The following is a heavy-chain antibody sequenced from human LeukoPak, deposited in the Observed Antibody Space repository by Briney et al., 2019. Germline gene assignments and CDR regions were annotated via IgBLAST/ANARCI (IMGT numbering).Heavy chain of an antibody. Sequence: GGSLRLSCAASGFTFSSYSMNWVRQAPGKGLEWVSSISSSGSYIYYADSVKGRFTISRDNAKNSLYLQMNSLRAEDTAVYYCARTTGYNSGWSCDYWGQGTLVTVSS. V-gene: IGHV3-21*01. J-gene: IGHJ4*02. CDR1: GFTFSSYS. D-gene: IGHD6-19*01. CDR2: ISSSGSYI. CDR3: ARTTGYNSGWSCDY.